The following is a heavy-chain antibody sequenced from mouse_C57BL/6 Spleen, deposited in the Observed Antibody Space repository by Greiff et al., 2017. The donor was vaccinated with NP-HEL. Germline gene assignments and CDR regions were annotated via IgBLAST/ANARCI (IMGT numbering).Heavy chain of an antibody. D-gene: IGHD2-4*01. CDR2: IYPGDGDT. Sequence: QVHVKQSGPELVKPGASVKISCKASGYAFSSSWMNWVKQRPGKGLEWIGRIYPGDGDTNYNGKFKGKATLTADKSSRTAYMPLSSLTSEDSAVYFCARSGGDDYDRLDWFAYWGQGTLVTVSA. CDR1: GYAFSSSW. J-gene: IGHJ3*01. CDR3: ARSGGDDYDRLDWFAY. V-gene: IGHV1-82*01.